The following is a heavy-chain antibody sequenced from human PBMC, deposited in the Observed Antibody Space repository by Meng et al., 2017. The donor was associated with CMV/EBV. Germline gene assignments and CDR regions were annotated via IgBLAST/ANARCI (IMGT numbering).Heavy chain of an antibody. V-gene: IGHV3-49*04. D-gene: IGHD2-2*01. J-gene: IGHJ4*02. CDR2: IRSKAYGGTT. Sequence: GGSLRLSCTASGFTFGDYAMSWVRQAPGKGLEWVGFIRSKAYGGTTEYAASVKGRFTISRDDSKSIAYLQMNSLKTEDTAVYYCTGAKVVVPAANYKEYYFDYWGQGTLVTVSS. CDR1: GFTFGDYA. CDR3: TGAKVVVPAANYKEYYFDY.